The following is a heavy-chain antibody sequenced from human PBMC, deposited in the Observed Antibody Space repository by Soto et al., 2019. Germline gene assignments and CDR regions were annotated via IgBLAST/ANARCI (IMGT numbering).Heavy chain of an antibody. Sequence: PSETLSLTCTVSGGSISSGGYYWSWIRQHPGKGLEWIGYIYYSGSTYYNPSLKSRVTISVDTSKNQFSLKLSSVTAADTAVYYCARGAYDYGAKYFDYWGQGTLVTVSS. CDR3: ARGAYDYGAKYFDY. CDR1: GGSISSGGYY. J-gene: IGHJ4*02. CDR2: IYYSGST. D-gene: IGHD4-17*01. V-gene: IGHV4-31*03.